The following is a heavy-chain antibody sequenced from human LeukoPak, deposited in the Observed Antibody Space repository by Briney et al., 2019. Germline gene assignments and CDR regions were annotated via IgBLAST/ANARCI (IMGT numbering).Heavy chain of an antibody. CDR2: IYWNGDE. V-gene: IGHV2-5*01. J-gene: IGHJ4*02. D-gene: IGHD5-18*01. Sequence: SGPTLVNPKQTLTLTCSFSGFSLSSGAVAVGWIRQPPGKALEWLTHIYWNGDEKYNRFLRSRLTITKDTSKNQVVLTMTNMDPVDTGTYYCAHLTAEASYYYDYWGQGILITVSS. CDR1: GFSLSSGAVA. CDR3: AHLTAEASYYYDY.